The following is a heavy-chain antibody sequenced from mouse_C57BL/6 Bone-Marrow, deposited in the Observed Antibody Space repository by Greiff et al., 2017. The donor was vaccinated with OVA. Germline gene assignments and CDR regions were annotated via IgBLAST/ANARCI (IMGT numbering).Heavy chain of an antibody. CDR2: IYPGNSDT. D-gene: IGHD1-1*01. V-gene: IGHV1-5*01. J-gene: IGHJ4*01. Sequence: EVQLVESGTVLARPGASVKMSCKTSGYTFTSYWMHWVKQRPGQGLEWIGAIYPGNSDTSYNQKFKGKAKLTAVTSASTAYMELSSLTNEDSAVYYCTREFFYGSSSSYYAMDYLGQGTSVTVSS. CDR1: GYTFTSYW. CDR3: TREFFYGSSSSYYAMDY.